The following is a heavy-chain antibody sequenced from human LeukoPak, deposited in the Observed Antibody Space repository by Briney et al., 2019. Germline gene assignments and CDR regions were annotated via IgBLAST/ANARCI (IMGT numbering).Heavy chain of an antibody. CDR1: GYTLTSYY. CDR2: INTNTGNP. Sequence: ASVKVSFKASGYTLTSYYVHWVRQVPGQGLEWMGWINTNTGNPTYAQGFTGRFVFSLDTSVSTAYLQISSLKAEDTAVYYCARDFHLMAGHYDYWGQGTLVTVSS. V-gene: IGHV7-4-1*02. J-gene: IGHJ4*02. CDR3: ARDFHLMAGHYDY. D-gene: IGHD6-19*01.